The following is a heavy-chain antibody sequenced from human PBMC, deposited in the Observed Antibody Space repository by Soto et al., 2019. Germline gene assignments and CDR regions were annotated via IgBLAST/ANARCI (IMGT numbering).Heavy chain of an antibody. Sequence: QVQLVQSGPEVKKPGASVKVSCKAMGYIFTNYGLSWVRQAPGKGPEWLGWISAYNGHTKYAQKIQDRVTITTETPTTTACLELMSLRSDDTAGYYCVRGDGGYFGHWGQGTLVSVSS. V-gene: IGHV1-18*01. CDR2: ISAYNGHT. CDR3: VRGDGGYFGH. D-gene: IGHD3-16*01. CDR1: GYIFTNYG. J-gene: IGHJ4*02.